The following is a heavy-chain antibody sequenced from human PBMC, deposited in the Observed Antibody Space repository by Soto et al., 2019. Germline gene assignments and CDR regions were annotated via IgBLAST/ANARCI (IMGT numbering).Heavy chain of an antibody. D-gene: IGHD3-3*01. J-gene: IGHJ4*02. CDR2: IYHSGST. CDR1: SGSIRSNNS. Sequence: TLSLTFAVSSGSIRSNNSWGWVRQTPGKGLEWIGEIYHSGSTNYNPSLKSRVTISVDKSKNQFSLKLSSVTAADTAVYYCARSHSKITIFGVVISSRLYFDYWGQGTLVTVSS. V-gene: IGHV4-4*02. CDR3: ARSHSKITIFGVVISSRLYFDY.